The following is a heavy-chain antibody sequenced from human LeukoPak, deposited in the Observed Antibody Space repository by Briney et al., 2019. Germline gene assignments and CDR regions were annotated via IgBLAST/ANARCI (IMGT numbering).Heavy chain of an antibody. J-gene: IGHJ4*02. Sequence: PGGSLRLSCGASGFDFSRYAMSWVRQAPGKGLEWVAGISVAGSKRHYGDSVKGRFTISRDNSKNTLYLQMNSLRAEDTALYYCARVRTPAYDFWSGYMDYWGQGTLVTVSS. V-gene: IGHV3-23*01. CDR2: ISVAGSKR. D-gene: IGHD3-3*01. CDR1: GFDFSRYA. CDR3: ARVRTPAYDFWSGYMDY.